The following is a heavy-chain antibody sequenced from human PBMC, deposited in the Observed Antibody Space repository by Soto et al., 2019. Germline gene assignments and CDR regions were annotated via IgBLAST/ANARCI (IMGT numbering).Heavy chain of an antibody. CDR2: IYPGDSDT. CDR3: ARPHEAGKYYYGVDV. Sequence: PGESLKISCKGSGYSFANYWIGWVRQMPGKGLEWMGIIYPGDSDTRYSPSFQGQVTISADKSISTAYLQWSSLKASDTAMYYCARPHEAGKYYYGVDVWGQGTTVTVSS. CDR1: GYSFANYW. D-gene: IGHD6-19*01. V-gene: IGHV5-51*01. J-gene: IGHJ6*02.